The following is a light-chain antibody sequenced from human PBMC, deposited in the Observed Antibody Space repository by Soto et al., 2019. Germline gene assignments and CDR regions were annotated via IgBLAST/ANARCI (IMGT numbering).Light chain of an antibody. V-gene: IGKV1-5*01. CDR1: QSISSW. J-gene: IGKJ4*01. Sequence: DIQMTQSPSTLSASVGDRVTITCRASQSISSWLAWYQQKPGKAPKLLIYDASSLESGVPSRFSGSGSGTEFTLTISSLQPEDIAAYYCQQYGNLPLTFGGGTKVEIK. CDR3: QQYGNLPLT. CDR2: DAS.